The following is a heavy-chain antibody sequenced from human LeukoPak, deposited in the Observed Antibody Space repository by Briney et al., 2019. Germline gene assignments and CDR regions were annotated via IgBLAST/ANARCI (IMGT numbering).Heavy chain of an antibody. V-gene: IGHV4-4*07. Sequence: PSETLSLTCTVSGGSISSYYWSWIRQPAGKGLEWIGRIYTSGSTNYNPSLKSRVTMSVDTSKNQFSLKLSSVTAADTAVYYCARDVTNLGYCSGGSCYSADYWGQGTLVTVSS. J-gene: IGHJ4*02. CDR1: GGSISSYY. CDR3: ARDVTNLGYCSGGSCYSADY. D-gene: IGHD2-15*01. CDR2: IYTSGST.